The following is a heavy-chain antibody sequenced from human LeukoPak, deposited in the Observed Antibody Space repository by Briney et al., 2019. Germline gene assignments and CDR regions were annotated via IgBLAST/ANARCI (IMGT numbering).Heavy chain of an antibody. J-gene: IGHJ6*03. CDR3: ARDISSASRGMDA. V-gene: IGHV3-48*01. Sequence: PGGSLRLSCAASGFTFSSYTMNWVRQAPGKGLEWASDISSSSSTIYYADSVKGRFTISRDNAKNSLYLQMNSLRVEDTAVYYCARDISSASRGMDAWGKGTTVTVSS. D-gene: IGHD6-6*01. CDR2: ISSSSSTI. CDR1: GFTFSSYT.